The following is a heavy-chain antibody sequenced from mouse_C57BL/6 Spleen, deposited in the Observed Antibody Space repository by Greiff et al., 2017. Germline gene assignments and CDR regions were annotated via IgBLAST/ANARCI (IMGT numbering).Heavy chain of an antibody. V-gene: IGHV1-5*01. Sequence: VQLKQSGTVLARPGASVKMSCKTSGYTFTSYWMHWVKQRPGQGLEWIGAIYPGNSDTSYNQKFKGKAKLTAVTSASTAYMELSSLTNEDSAVYYCTRGGYDEDYAMDYWVQGTSVTVSS. CDR1: GYTFTSYW. J-gene: IGHJ4*01. CDR3: TRGGYDEDYAMDY. D-gene: IGHD2-2*01. CDR2: IYPGNSDT.